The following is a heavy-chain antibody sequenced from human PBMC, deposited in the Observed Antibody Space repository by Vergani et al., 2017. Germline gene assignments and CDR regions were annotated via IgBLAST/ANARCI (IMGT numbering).Heavy chain of an antibody. CDR2: IKQDGSEK. J-gene: IGHJ6*02. CDR1: GFTFSSYW. Sequence: EVQLVESGGGLVKPGGSLRLSCAASGFTFSSYWMSWVRQAPGKGLEWVANIKQDGSEKYYVDSVKGRFTISTDNAKNSLYLQMNSLRAEDTAVYYCSKYREYKLRRGYYYVMDVWGQGTTVTVSS. V-gene: IGHV3-7*03. D-gene: IGHD1-1*01. CDR3: SKYREYKLRRGYYYVMDV.